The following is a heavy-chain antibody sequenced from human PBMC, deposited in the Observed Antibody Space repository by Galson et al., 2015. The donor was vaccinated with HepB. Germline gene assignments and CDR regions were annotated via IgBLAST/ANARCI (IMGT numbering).Heavy chain of an antibody. V-gene: IGHV3-23*01. D-gene: IGHD1-26*01. CDR1: GFTFRNYA. Sequence: SLRLSCAASGFTFRNYAMHWVRQAPGKGLEWVSAIRGSGDTTYYADSVKGRFTISRDNSKNTLSLQMSSLRVEDSAVYYCAKKVGASTGRFDYWGQGTLVAVSS. CDR2: IRGSGDTT. J-gene: IGHJ4*02. CDR3: AKKVGASTGRFDY.